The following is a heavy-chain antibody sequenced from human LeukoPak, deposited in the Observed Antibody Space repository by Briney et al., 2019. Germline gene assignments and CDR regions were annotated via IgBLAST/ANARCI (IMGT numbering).Heavy chain of an antibody. CDR2: IYPGDSDT. D-gene: IGHD3-10*01. J-gene: IGHJ4*02. CDR1: GYSFTSYW. V-gene: IGHV5-51*01. CDR3: ARQYYYGSGSFGNYFDY. Sequence: GESLKISCKGSGYSFTSYWIGWVRQMPGKGPEWMGIIYPGDSDTRYSPSFQGQVTISADKSISTAYLQWSSLKASDTAMYYCARQYYYGSGSFGNYFDYWGQGTLVTVSS.